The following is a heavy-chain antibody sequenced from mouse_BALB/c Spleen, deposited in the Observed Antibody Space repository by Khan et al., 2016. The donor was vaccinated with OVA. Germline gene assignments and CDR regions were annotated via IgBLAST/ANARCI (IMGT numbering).Heavy chain of an antibody. CDR1: GYTFTNYV. CDR3: AREASSWDFSFPY. J-gene: IGHJ3*01. CDR2: NNPDNAGT. V-gene: IGHV1S136*01. D-gene: IGHD4-1*01. Sequence: VQLQQSGPELVEPGASVKMSCKASGYTFTNYVIHWVKQKPGQGLEWIGYNNPDNAGTRYNEKFKGKATLTSDISSTSAYMELLSLTSEDSAVYYCAREASSWDFSFPYWGQGTLVTVSA.